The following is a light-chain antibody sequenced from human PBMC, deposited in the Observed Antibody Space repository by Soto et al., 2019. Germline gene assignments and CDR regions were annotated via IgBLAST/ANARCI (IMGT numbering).Light chain of an antibody. CDR1: QSISNW. Sequence: DIQMTQSPSTLPASVGDRVTITCRASQSISNWLAWYQQKPGKAPQLLIYKASILERGVSSRFSGSGSGTEFTLTISSLQPDDFATYCCQQYNSYLWTFGQGTKVEVK. CDR3: QQYNSYLWT. V-gene: IGKV1-5*03. CDR2: KAS. J-gene: IGKJ1*01.